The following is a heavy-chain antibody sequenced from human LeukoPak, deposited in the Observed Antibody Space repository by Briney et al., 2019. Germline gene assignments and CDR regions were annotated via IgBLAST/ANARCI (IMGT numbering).Heavy chain of an antibody. CDR1: GFTFSSYW. D-gene: IGHD3-22*01. J-gene: IGHJ6*03. CDR3: ARAARGYYLGYYYYMDV. CDR2: IKQDGSEK. V-gene: IGHV3-7*01. Sequence: PGGSLRLSCAASGFTFSSYWMSWVRQAPGKGLEWVANIKQDGSEKYYVDSVKGRFTISRDNAKNSLYLQMNSLRAEDTAVYYCARAARGYYLGYYYYMDVWGKGTTVTISS.